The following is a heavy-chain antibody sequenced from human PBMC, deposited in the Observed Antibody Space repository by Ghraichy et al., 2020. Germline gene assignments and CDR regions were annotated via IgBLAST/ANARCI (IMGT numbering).Heavy chain of an antibody. Sequence: LSLTCAASGFTFSSYAMSWVRQAPGKGLEWVSAISGSGGSTYYADSVKGRFTISRDNSKNTLYLQMNSLRAEDTAVYYCAKDLLDYGGPSAFDIWGQGTMVTVSS. J-gene: IGHJ3*02. CDR3: AKDLLDYGGPSAFDI. V-gene: IGHV3-23*01. D-gene: IGHD4-23*01. CDR2: ISGSGGST. CDR1: GFTFSSYA.